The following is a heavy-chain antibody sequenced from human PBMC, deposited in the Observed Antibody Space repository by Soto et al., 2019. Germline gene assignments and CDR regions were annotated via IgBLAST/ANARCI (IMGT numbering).Heavy chain of an antibody. Sequence: PVGSLRLSCAASGFTFSSYAMSWVRQAPGKGLEWVSAISGSGGSTYYADSVKGRFTISRDNSKNTLYLQMNSLRAEDTAVYYCAKAERPLTYYYGSGSYRTFDPWGQGTLVTVSS. J-gene: IGHJ5*02. CDR1: GFTFSSYA. CDR2: ISGSGGST. D-gene: IGHD3-10*01. CDR3: AKAERPLTYYYGSGSYRTFDP. V-gene: IGHV3-23*01.